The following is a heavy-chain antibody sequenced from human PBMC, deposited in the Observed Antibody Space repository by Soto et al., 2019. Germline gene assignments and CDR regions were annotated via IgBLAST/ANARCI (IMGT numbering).Heavy chain of an antibody. J-gene: IGHJ2*01. Sequence: QVQLVQSGPEVKEPGASVKVSCKASGYTFTSRGIYWVRQAPGQGLEWMGWISPHNGNTHYAQSLPGRLTLTTDTSTSTAYMDLRSLRSDDTAVYYCVREAGDYDWYFDLWGRGTPVTVSS. CDR3: VREAGDYDWYFDL. D-gene: IGHD4-17*01. CDR2: ISPHNGNT. V-gene: IGHV1-18*01. CDR1: GYTFTSRG.